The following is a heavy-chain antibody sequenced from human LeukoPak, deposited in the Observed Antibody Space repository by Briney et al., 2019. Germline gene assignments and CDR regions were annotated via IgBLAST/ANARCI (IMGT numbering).Heavy chain of an antibody. CDR1: GFTFSNYW. Sequence: GGSLRLSCAASGFTFSNYWMSWVRQAPGKGLEWVANIKQGGSERYYVDSVKGRFTISRDNAKNSLYLQMNSLRAEDTAVYYCASTHTVVGAAVFDIWGQGTMVTVSS. CDR3: ASTHTVVGAAVFDI. V-gene: IGHV3-7*01. J-gene: IGHJ3*02. D-gene: IGHD1-26*01. CDR2: IKQGGSER.